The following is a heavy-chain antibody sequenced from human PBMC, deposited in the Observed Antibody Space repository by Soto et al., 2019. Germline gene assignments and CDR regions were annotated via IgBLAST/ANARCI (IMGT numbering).Heavy chain of an antibody. CDR3: ASKGGYSSGWTSMDV. CDR1: GYSFTSYW. V-gene: IGHV5-51*01. J-gene: IGHJ6*02. CDR2: IYPGDSDT. Sequence: ESLKISCKGSGYSFTSYWIGWVRQMPGKGLEWMGIIYPGDSDTRYSPSFQGQVTISADKSISTAYLQWSSLKASDTAMYYCASKGGYSSGWTSMDVWGQGTTVTVSS. D-gene: IGHD6-19*01.